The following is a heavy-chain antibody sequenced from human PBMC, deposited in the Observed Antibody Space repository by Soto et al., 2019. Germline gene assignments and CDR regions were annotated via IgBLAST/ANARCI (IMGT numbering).Heavy chain of an antibody. CDR2: IYSGGST. CDR3: ASTHCSSTSCYSNYYYGMDV. D-gene: IGHD2-2*01. CDR1: GFTVSSNY. Sequence: GVSLRLSCAASGFTVSSNYMSWVRQAPGKGLEWVSVIYSGGSTYYADSVKGRFTISRDNSKNTLYLQMNSLRAEDTAVYYCASTHCSSTSCYSNYYYGMDVWGQGTTVTVSS. J-gene: IGHJ6*02. V-gene: IGHV3-66*01.